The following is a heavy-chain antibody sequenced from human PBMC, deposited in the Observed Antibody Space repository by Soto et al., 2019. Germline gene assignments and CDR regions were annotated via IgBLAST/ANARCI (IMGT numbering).Heavy chain of an antibody. CDR3: ARSVDTAMATFFDY. J-gene: IGHJ4*02. D-gene: IGHD5-18*01. CDR1: GGSFSGYY. CDR2: INHSGST. Sequence: SETLSLTCAVYGGSFSGYYWSWIRQPPGKGLEWIGEINHSGSTNYNPSLKSRVTISVDTSKNQFSLKLSSVTAADTAVYYCARSVDTAMATFFDYWGQGTLVTV. V-gene: IGHV4-34*01.